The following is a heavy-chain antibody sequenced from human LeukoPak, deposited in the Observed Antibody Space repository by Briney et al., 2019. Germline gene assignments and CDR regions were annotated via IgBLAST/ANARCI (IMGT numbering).Heavy chain of an antibody. CDR3: ARDYCGGDCYPFDY. V-gene: IGHV3-20*03. Sequence: GYADSVKGRFTISRDNAKKSVYLEMNSLRDEDTALYYCARDYCGGDCYPFDYWGQGTPVTVSS. J-gene: IGHJ4*02. D-gene: IGHD2-21*02.